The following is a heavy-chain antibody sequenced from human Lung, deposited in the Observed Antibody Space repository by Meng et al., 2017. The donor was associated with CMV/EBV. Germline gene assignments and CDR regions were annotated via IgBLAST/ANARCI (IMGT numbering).Heavy chain of an antibody. V-gene: IGHV1-2*02. CDR2: VNSNNDAT. Sequence: QVQLLSSGAAMKQPGASGKASCTTAGFTITDHEIHWVRQAPGQGLEWMGWVNSNNDATKYARKFQGRVSMTRDTSSSTAHMELRRLMSDDTAVYYCVRSSGWSRFDYWGQGTLVTVSS. CDR1: GFTITDHE. CDR3: VRSSGWSRFDY. D-gene: IGHD6-19*01. J-gene: IGHJ4*02.